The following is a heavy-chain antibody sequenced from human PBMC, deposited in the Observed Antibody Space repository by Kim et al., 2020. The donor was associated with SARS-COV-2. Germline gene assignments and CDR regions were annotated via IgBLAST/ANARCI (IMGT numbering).Heavy chain of an antibody. D-gene: IGHD3-9*01. V-gene: IGHV4-39*01. Sequence: SETLSLTCTVSGGSISSSSYYWGWIRQPPGKGLEWIGSIYYSGSTYYNPSLKSRVTISVDTSKNQFSLKLSSVTAADTAVYYCATSIGGKLRYFDWLLYTSGPGTESNGMDVWGQGTTVTVSS. CDR2: IYYSGST. CDR1: GGSISSSSYY. CDR3: ATSIGGKLRYFDWLLYTSGPGTESNGMDV. J-gene: IGHJ6*02.